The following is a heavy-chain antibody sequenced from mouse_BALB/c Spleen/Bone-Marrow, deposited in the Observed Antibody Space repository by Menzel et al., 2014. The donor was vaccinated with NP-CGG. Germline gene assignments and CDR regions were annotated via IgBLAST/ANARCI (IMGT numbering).Heavy chain of an antibody. Sequence: VQLQQPGAELVKPGASVKLSCTASGFNIKDTYMHWVKQRPEQGLEWIGRIDPANGNTKYDPKFQGKATITADTSSNTAYLQLSSLTSEDTAVYYCASYYYGSSSFAYWGQGLWSLSLQ. D-gene: IGHD1-1*01. CDR3: ASYYYGSSSFAY. CDR2: IDPANGNT. CDR1: GFNIKDTY. J-gene: IGHJ3*01. V-gene: IGHV14-3*02.